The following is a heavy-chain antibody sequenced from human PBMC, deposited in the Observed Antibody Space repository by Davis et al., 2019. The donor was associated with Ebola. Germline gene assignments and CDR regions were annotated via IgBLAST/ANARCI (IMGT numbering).Heavy chain of an antibody. CDR2: IYYSGNT. Sequence: MPSETLSLTCTVSGGSIISYYWSWFRQPPGKGLEWIGYIYYSGNTNYNPSLKSRVSISVDTSRHQFSLKLSSVTAADTAVYYCARGDSYYDPSGHYAGPEAPDHWGQGTLVSVSS. V-gene: IGHV4-59*12. CDR3: ARGDSYYDPSGHYAGPEAPDH. D-gene: IGHD3-22*01. CDR1: GGSIISYY. J-gene: IGHJ4*02.